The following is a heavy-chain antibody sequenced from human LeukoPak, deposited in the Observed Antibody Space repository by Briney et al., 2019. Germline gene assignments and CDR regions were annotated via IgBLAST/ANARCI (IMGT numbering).Heavy chain of an antibody. CDR1: GFTFASYT. J-gene: IGHJ5*02. Sequence: GGSLRLSCAASGFTFASYTMTWVRQAPGKGLEWVSATVSRGTTQYADSVKGRFTVSRDTSKNTLYLQMNSLRADDTAVYYCAKCSTSAYTTGWCNWIDPWGQGTLVTVSS. CDR3: AKCSTSAYTTGWCNWIDP. V-gene: IGHV3-23*01. CDR2: TVSRGTT. D-gene: IGHD6-19*01.